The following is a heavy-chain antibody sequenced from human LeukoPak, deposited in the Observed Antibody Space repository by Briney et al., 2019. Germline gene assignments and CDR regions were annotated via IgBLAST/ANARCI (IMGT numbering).Heavy chain of an antibody. V-gene: IGHV1-2*02. D-gene: IGHD2-2*01. J-gene: IGHJ6*02. CDR1: GYTFTGYY. Sequence: ASVKVSRKASGYTFTGYYMHWVRQAPGQGLEWMGWINPNSGGTNYAQKFQGRVTMTRDTSISTAYMELSRLRSDDTAVYYCARVVNYYYGMDVWGQGTTVTVSS. CDR3: ARVVNYYYGMDV. CDR2: INPNSGGT.